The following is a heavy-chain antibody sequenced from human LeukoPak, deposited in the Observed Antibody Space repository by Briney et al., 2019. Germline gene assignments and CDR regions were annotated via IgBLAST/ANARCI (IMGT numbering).Heavy chain of an antibody. CDR2: IYYSGST. D-gene: IGHD2-15*01. CDR1: GRPISSHH. J-gene: IGHJ4*02. Sequence: SETLSLPCTLCGRPISSHHWSWLRQPPGKGLEWIGYIYYSGSTNYNPSLKSRVTISVDTSKNQFSLKLSSVTAADTPVYYCGKVGPGSSSTLEVFNYWGQGTLVTVSS. V-gene: IGHV4-59*11. CDR3: GKVGPGSSSTLEVFNY.